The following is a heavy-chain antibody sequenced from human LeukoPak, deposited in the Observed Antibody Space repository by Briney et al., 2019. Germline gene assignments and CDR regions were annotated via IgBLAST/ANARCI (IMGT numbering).Heavy chain of an antibody. Sequence: GGSLRLSCAASTFTFTRDGMHWVRQAPGKGLEWVSFIRFDGSENYNADSVKGRFTISRDNSKNTLYLQMNSLRAEDTAVYYCARDRVIGRIAAAGTYWFDPWGQGTLVTVSS. CDR3: ARDRVIGRIAAAGTYWFDP. CDR1: TFTFTRDG. D-gene: IGHD6-13*01. CDR2: IRFDGSEN. J-gene: IGHJ5*02. V-gene: IGHV3-30*02.